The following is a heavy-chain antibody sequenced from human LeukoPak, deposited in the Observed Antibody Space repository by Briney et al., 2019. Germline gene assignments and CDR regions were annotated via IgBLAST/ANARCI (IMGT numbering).Heavy chain of an antibody. Sequence: GRSLRLSCVASGFTFISYAMHWVRQAPGKGLEWVAVIAIDGSKKYFADSVQGRFTISRDNSKNTLYLQMDRLRAEDTAVYYCVGTVPAAATQGWDYWGQGTLVTVSS. CDR2: IAIDGSKK. V-gene: IGHV3-30-3*01. CDR3: VGTVPAAATQGWDY. CDR1: GFTFISYA. J-gene: IGHJ4*02. D-gene: IGHD2-2*01.